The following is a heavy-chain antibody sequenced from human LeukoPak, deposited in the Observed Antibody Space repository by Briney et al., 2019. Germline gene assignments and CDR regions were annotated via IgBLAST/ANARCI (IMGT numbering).Heavy chain of an antibody. Sequence: SETLSLTCAVYGGSFSGYYWGWIRQPPGKGLEWIGSIYYTGSTYYNPSLRSRVTISVDTSKNQFSLKLSSVTAADTSVYYCARLHYGGNYGYYYYYMDVWGKGTTVTISS. J-gene: IGHJ6*03. D-gene: IGHD4-23*01. CDR1: GGSFSGYY. CDR3: ARLHYGGNYGYYYYYMDV. V-gene: IGHV4-39*01. CDR2: IYYTGST.